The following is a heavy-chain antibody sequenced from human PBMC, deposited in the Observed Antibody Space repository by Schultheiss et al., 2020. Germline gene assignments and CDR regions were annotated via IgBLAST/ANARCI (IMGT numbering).Heavy chain of an antibody. CDR3: ARVILHDYVWGSYRSFDY. J-gene: IGHJ4*02. V-gene: IGHV4-39*07. CDR2: IYHSGST. CDR1: GGSISSGGYY. Sequence: SATLSLTCTVSGGSISSGGYYWSWIRQPPGKGLEWIGSIYHSGSTYYNPSLKSRVTISVDTSKNQFSLKLSSVTAADTAVYYCARVILHDYVWGSYRSFDYWGQGTLVTVSS. D-gene: IGHD3-16*02.